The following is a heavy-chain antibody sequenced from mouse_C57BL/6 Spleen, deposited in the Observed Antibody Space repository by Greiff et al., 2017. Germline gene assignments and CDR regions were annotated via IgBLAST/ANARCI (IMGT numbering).Heavy chain of an antibody. CDR1: GYTFTDYY. Sequence: EVQLQQSGPELVKPGASVKISCKASGYTFTDYYMNWVKQSHGKSLEWIGEINPNNGGTSYNQKFKGKATLTVDKSSSTAYMELRSLTSEDSAVYYCASYYDGYYDYWGQGTTLTVSS. D-gene: IGHD2-3*01. CDR3: ASYYDGYYDY. CDR2: INPNNGGT. J-gene: IGHJ2*01. V-gene: IGHV1-26*01.